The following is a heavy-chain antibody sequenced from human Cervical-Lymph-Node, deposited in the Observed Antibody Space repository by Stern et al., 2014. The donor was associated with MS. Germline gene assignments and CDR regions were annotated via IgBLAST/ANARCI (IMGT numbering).Heavy chain of an antibody. J-gene: IGHJ5*02. Sequence: VQLVESGAEVKKPGASVKVSCKGSGATFSTNGISWVRQGHGQGLEWMGATVPIFERSNYAQRFRGRVTITADESTSTSYMELTSLRSDDTGVYYCAREHHGGNFAAWGQGTLVTVSS. CDR2: TVPIFERS. CDR3: AREHHGGNFAA. D-gene: IGHD4-23*01. CDR1: GATFSTNG. V-gene: IGHV1-69*01.